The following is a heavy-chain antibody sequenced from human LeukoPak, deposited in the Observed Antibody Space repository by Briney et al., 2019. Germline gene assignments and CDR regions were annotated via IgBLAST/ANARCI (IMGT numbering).Heavy chain of an antibody. V-gene: IGHV3-7*04. Sequence: PAGSLRLSCAASGFTLSNYWMSWVRQAPGKGLEWVGNIKPDGSEKYCVDSVKGRFSISRDDVRNVLYLQMNNLRAGDTALYYCARGDFWSGDSTDAFVVWGEGPMVTVSA. CDR2: IKPDGSEK. D-gene: IGHD3-3*01. CDR1: GFTLSNYW. CDR3: ARGDFWSGDSTDAFVV. J-gene: IGHJ3*01.